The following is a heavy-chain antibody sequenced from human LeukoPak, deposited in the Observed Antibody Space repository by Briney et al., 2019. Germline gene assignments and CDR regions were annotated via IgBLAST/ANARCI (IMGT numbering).Heavy chain of an antibody. D-gene: IGHD5-12*01. V-gene: IGHV3-21*04. CDR1: GFTLITYS. CDR3: ARAPGGDIVATIGYWYFDL. Sequence: PGGSLRLSCAASGFTLITYSMNWVRQAPGKGLEWVSSISSSSRYIYYADSVKGRFTISRDNSKNTLYLQMDSLRAEDTAVYYCARAPGGDIVATIGYWYFDLWGRGTLVTVSS. CDR2: ISSSSRYI. J-gene: IGHJ2*01.